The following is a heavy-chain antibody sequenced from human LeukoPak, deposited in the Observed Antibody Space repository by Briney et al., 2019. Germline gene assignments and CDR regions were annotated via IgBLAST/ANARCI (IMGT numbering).Heavy chain of an antibody. CDR1: GFNFSDYY. D-gene: IGHD6-13*01. Sequence: GGSLILSCAASGFNFSDYYMSWIRQAPGKVLEWVSYISNSGSIIYYADSVKGRFTISRDNPKNSLYLQMNSLRAEDTAVYYCAPNIAARFDYWGQGTLVTVSS. CDR3: APNIAARFDY. J-gene: IGHJ4*02. CDR2: ISNSGSII. V-gene: IGHV3-11*01.